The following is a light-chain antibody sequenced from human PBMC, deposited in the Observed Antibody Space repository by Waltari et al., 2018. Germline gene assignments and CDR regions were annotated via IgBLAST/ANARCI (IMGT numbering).Light chain of an antibody. J-gene: IGKJ1*01. Sequence: DIVVTQTPLSLPVTPGEPASISCRSSQSLLHSNGNTYLHWYLQKPGQSPRLLIYKVTNRESGVPDRFSGRGSGTDFTLKISRVEPEDVGVYYCMQSTKDPWTFGQGTKVEIK. V-gene: IGKV2D-29*02. CDR2: KVT. CDR1: QSLLHSNGNTY. CDR3: MQSTKDPWT.